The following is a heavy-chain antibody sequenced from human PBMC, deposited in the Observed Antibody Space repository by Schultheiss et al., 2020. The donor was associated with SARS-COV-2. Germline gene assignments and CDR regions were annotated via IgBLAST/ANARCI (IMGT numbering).Heavy chain of an antibody. Sequence: SQTLSLTCTVSGGSISSYYWSWIRQPPGKGLEWIGYIYYSGSTNYNPSLKSRVTISVDTSKNQFSLKLSSVTAADTAVYYCARGFEPTVGGPGDVWGKGTTVTVSS. CDR3: ARGFEPTVGGPGDV. CDR2: IYYSGST. J-gene: IGHJ6*04. CDR1: GGSISSYY. V-gene: IGHV4-59*08. D-gene: IGHD4-23*01.